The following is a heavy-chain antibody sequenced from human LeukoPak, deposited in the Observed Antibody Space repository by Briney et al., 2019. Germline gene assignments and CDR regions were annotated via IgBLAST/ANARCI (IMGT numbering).Heavy chain of an antibody. Sequence: SETLSLTCTVSRGFMSSGTYYWGWIRQPPGKGLEWIGSVYYSGTTYYSPSLKSRVTISVDTSKNQFSLKLSSVTAADTAVYYCARLYYYDSSGYYYRYFDYWGQGTLVTVSS. CDR3: ARLYYYDSSGYYYRYFDY. D-gene: IGHD3-22*01. V-gene: IGHV4-39*07. CDR1: RGFMSSGTYY. J-gene: IGHJ4*02. CDR2: VYYSGTT.